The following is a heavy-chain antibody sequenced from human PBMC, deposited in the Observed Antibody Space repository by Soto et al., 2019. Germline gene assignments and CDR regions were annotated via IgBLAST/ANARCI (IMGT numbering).Heavy chain of an antibody. CDR1: GFTFSSYS. V-gene: IGHV3-21*05. CDR3: ARVRRRRSYFWSGYYPPEDYYYGMDV. Sequence: GGSLRLSCAASGFTFSSYSMNWVRQAPGKGLEWVSYISSSSSYIYYADSVKGRFTISRDNAKNSLYLQMNSLRAADTAVYYCARVRRRRSYFWSGYYPPEDYYYGMDVWGQGTTVTVSS. J-gene: IGHJ6*02. CDR2: ISSSSSYI. D-gene: IGHD3-3*01.